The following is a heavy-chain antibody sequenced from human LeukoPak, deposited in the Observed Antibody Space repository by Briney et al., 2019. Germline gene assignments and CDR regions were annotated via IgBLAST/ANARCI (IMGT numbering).Heavy chain of an antibody. Sequence: SETLSLTCAVYGGSFSGYYWSWIRQPPGKGLEWIGKINHSGSTNYNPSLKSRVTISVDTSKNQFSLKLSSVTAADTAVYYCARRRSGSYSRFDYWGQGTLVTVSS. CDR1: GGSFSGYY. D-gene: IGHD1-26*01. CDR2: INHSGST. CDR3: ARRRSGSYSRFDY. J-gene: IGHJ4*02. V-gene: IGHV4-34*01.